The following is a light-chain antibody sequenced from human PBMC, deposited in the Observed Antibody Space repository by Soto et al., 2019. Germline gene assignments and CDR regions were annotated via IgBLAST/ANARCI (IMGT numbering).Light chain of an antibody. CDR1: SSNIGAGYD. CDR2: GNS. Sequence: QSVLTQPPSVSGAPGQRVTISCTGSSSNIGAGYDVHWYQQLPGTAPKLLIYGNSNRPSGVPDRFSGSKSGTSAVLAITGLQAEDEADYYCQSYDISLSVVVFGGGTKLTVL. J-gene: IGLJ2*01. CDR3: QSYDISLSVVV. V-gene: IGLV1-40*01.